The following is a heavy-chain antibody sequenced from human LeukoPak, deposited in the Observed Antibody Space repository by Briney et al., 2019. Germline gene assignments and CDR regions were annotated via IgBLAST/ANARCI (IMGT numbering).Heavy chain of an antibody. V-gene: IGHV4-4*07. CDR1: GGSISTYY. J-gene: IGHJ6*03. Sequence: SETLSLTCTVSGGSISTYYWSWIRQPAGKGLEWIGRIYTSGNTNYNPSLKSRVTMSVDTSKNQFSLKLTSVTAADTAVYYCARAPRGSESYYDYYYYMDVWGKGATVTVSS. CDR3: ARAPRGSESYYDYYYYMDV. D-gene: IGHD3-10*01. CDR2: IYTSGNT.